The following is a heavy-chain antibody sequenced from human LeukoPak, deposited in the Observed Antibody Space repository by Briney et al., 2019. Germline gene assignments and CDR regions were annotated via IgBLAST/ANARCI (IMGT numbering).Heavy chain of an antibody. Sequence: GGSLRLSCAVSGFTFSSYGMHWVRRAPGKGLEWVAFIRYDGSNKYYADSVKGRFTISRDNSKNTLYLQMNSLRAEDTAVYYCAKDYQYSSSFGYYFDYWGQGTLVTVSS. CDR1: GFTFSSYG. D-gene: IGHD6-6*01. J-gene: IGHJ4*02. CDR2: IRYDGSNK. CDR3: AKDYQYSSSFGYYFDY. V-gene: IGHV3-30*02.